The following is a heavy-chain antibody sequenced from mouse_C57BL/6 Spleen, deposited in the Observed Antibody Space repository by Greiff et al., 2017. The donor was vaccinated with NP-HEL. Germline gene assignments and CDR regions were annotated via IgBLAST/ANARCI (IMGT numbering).Heavy chain of an antibody. J-gene: IGHJ1*03. Sequence: LQESGAELVKPGASVKISCKASGYAFSSYWMNWVKQRPGKGLEWIGQIYPGDGDTNYNGKFKGKATLTADKSSSTAYMQLSSLTSEDSAVYFCARANYGSSFHWYFDVWGTGTTVTVSS. CDR3: ARANYGSSFHWYFDV. V-gene: IGHV1-80*01. CDR2: IYPGDGDT. CDR1: GYAFSSYW. D-gene: IGHD1-1*01.